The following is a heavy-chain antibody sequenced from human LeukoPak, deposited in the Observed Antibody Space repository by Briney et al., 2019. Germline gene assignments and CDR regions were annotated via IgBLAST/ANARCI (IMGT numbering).Heavy chain of an antibody. CDR3: ATLGYPLDY. CDR1: GGSFSGYY. Sequence: KPSETLSLPCAVYGGSFSGYYWSWIRQPPGKGLEWIGEINHSGSTNYNPSLKSRVTISVDTSKNQLSLKLSSVTAADTAVYYCATLGYPLDYWGQGTLVTVST. V-gene: IGHV4-34*01. CDR2: INHSGST. J-gene: IGHJ4*02. D-gene: IGHD2-15*01.